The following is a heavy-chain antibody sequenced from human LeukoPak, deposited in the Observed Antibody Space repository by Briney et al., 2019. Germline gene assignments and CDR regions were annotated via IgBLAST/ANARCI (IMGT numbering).Heavy chain of an antibody. D-gene: IGHD3-10*01. V-gene: IGHV3-30-3*01. CDR3: ARDRPGSGNIFDF. CDR1: GFTFSSYA. J-gene: IGHJ4*02. Sequence: PGRSLRLSCAASGFTFSSYAMHWVRQAPGKGLEWVAVISYDGSNKYYADSVKGRFTISRDNSKNTLYLQMNSLRAEDTAVYYCARDRPGSGNIFDFWGQGTLVTVSS. CDR2: ISYDGSNK.